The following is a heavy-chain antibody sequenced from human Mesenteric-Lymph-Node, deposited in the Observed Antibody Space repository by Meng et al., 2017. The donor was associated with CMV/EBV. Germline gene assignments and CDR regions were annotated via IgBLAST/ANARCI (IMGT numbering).Heavy chain of an antibody. CDR2: INQDGSEK. Sequence: FSSYYMSWVRQAPGKGLEWVANINQDGSEKYYVDSVKGRFTISRDNDKNSMYLHMNSLRAEDTAVYYCARDLSKIVVVPAAGWFDPWGQGTLVTVSS. J-gene: IGHJ5*02. V-gene: IGHV3-7*01. CDR3: ARDLSKIVVVPAAGWFDP. CDR1: FSSYY. D-gene: IGHD2-2*01.